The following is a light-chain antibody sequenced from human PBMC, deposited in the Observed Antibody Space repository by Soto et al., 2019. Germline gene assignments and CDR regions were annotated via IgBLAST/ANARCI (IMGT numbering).Light chain of an antibody. CDR2: GAS. CDR1: QSVNSN. CDR3: QRFNNWPPWT. V-gene: IGKV3-15*01. J-gene: IGKJ1*01. Sequence: EIMMTQSPVTLSVSPGERATLSCRASQSVNSNLAWYQQKPGQAPRLLIYGASTRAAGIPDRFSGSGSGTEFTLTISGLQSDDFAVYYCQRFNNWPPWTFGQGTKVDIK.